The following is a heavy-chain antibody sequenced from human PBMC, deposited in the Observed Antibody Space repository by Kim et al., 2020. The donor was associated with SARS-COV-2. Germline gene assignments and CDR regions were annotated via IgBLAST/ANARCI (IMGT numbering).Heavy chain of an antibody. CDR3: ARDGSYDILTGYYIGYYGMDV. J-gene: IGHJ6*02. CDR1: GYTFTSYA. CDR2: INAGNGNT. Sequence: ASVKVSCKASGYTFTSYAMHWVRQAPGQRLEWMGWINAGNGNTKYSQKFQGRVTITRDTSASTAYMELSSLRSEDTAVYYCARDGSYDILTGYYIGYYGMDVWGQGTTVTVSS. V-gene: IGHV1-3*01. D-gene: IGHD3-9*01.